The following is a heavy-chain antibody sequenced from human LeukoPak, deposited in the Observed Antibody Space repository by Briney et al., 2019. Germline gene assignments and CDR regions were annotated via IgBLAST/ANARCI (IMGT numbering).Heavy chain of an antibody. V-gene: IGHV4-34*01. CDR2: INHSGST. J-gene: IGHJ4*02. CDR1: GGSFSGYY. CDR3: ASSEPRLLWFGELSPVRY. D-gene: IGHD3-10*01. Sequence: KPSETLSLTCAVYGGSFSGYYWSWIRQPPGKGLEWIGEINHSGSTNYNPSLKSRVTISVDTSKNQFSLKLSSVTAADTAVYYCASSEPRLLWFGELSPVRYWDQGTLVTVSS.